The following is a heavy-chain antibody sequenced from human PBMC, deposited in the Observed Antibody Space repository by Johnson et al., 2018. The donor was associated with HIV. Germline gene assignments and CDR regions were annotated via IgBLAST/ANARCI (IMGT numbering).Heavy chain of an antibody. D-gene: IGHD3-10*01. CDR2: ISYDGSYK. CDR3: ARQYYGSGTDAFDI. J-gene: IGHJ3*02. CDR1: GFTFSSYA. V-gene: IGHV3-30*04. Sequence: QVQLVESGGGVVQPGSSLRLSCAASGFTFSSYAMHWVRQAPGKGLEWVALISYDGSYKYYADSVKGRFTISRDNSKNTLYLQMNSLRAEDTAVYYCARQYYGSGTDAFDIWGQGTMVTVSS.